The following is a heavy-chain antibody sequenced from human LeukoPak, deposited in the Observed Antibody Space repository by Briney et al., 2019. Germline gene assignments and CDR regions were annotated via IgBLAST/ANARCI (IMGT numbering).Heavy chain of an antibody. V-gene: IGHV3-48*03. CDR3: ARNDDMDV. CDR2: TDNSGSTI. J-gene: IGHJ6*02. Sequence: GGSLRLSCAASGFTFSSSAMNWVRQAPGKGLECISYTDNSGSTIYYAASVGGRFAMTRDNAKNSLYLQMDSLRAEDTAIYYCARNDDMDVWGQGTTVTVSS. CDR1: GFTFSSSA.